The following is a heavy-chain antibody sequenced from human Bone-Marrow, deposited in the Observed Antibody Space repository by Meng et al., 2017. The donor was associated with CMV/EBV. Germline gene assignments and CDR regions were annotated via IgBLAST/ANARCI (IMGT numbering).Heavy chain of an antibody. Sequence: GESLKISCAASGFTFSRYGMHWVRQAPGKGLEWVAVISYDGSNKYYADSVKGRFTISRDNSKNTLYLQMNSLRAEDTAVYYCARMQQLVRNYYGMDVWGQGTTVTVSS. CDR2: ISYDGSNK. CDR3: ARMQQLVRNYYGMDV. V-gene: IGHV3-30*19. D-gene: IGHD6-13*01. CDR1: GFTFSRYG. J-gene: IGHJ6*02.